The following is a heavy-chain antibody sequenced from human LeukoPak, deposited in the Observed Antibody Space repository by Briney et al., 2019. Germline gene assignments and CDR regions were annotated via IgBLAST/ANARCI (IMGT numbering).Heavy chain of an antibody. CDR1: GFTVSSNY. Sequence: GGSLRLSCAASGFTVSSNYMSWVRQAPGKGLEWVSVIYSGGSTYCADSVKGRFTISRDNSKNTLYLQMNSLRAEDTAVYYCARGNYYDSSGYHHVGAFDIWGQGTMVTVSS. CDR3: ARGNYYDSSGYHHVGAFDI. D-gene: IGHD3-22*01. V-gene: IGHV3-66*01. J-gene: IGHJ3*02. CDR2: IYSGGST.